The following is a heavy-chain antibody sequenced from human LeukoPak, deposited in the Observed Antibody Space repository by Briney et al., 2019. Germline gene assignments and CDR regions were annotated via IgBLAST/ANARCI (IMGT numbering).Heavy chain of an antibody. CDR2: IYSGGST. V-gene: IGHV3-66*01. CDR1: GFTVSSNY. J-gene: IGHJ4*02. CDR3: AKALQGSGSNFDY. D-gene: IGHD3-22*01. Sequence: GGSLRLSCAASGFTVSSNYMSWVRQAPGKGLEWVSVIYSGGSTYYADSVKGRFTISRDNSKNTLYLQMNSLRAEDTAVYYCAKALQGSGSNFDYWGQGTLVTVSS.